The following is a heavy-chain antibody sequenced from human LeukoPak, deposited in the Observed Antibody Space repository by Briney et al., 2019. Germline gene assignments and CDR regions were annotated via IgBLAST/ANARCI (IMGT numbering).Heavy chain of an antibody. J-gene: IGHJ4*02. Sequence: PSETLSLTCTVSGGSIRSYYWSWIRQPPGKGLEWIGYIYYSGSTNYNPSLKSRVTISVDTSKNQFSLKLSSVTVADTAVYYCARERPYGDYFDYWGQGTLVTVSS. D-gene: IGHD4-17*01. V-gene: IGHV4-59*12. CDR1: GGSIRSYY. CDR2: IYYSGST. CDR3: ARERPYGDYFDY.